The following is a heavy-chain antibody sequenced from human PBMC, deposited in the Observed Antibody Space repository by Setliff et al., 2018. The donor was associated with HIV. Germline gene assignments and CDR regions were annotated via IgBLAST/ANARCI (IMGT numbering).Heavy chain of an antibody. CDR3: AKGGYGGAYYVAGY. V-gene: IGHV3-74*03. CDR1: GFTFSNSW. J-gene: IGHJ4*02. CDR2: INTDGSSA. D-gene: IGHD5-18*01. Sequence: GGSLRLSCAASGFTFSNSWMHWVRQAPGKGLVWVSRINTDGSSATYADSVKGRFTNSRDNAKNTVSLQMTNLEPGDTAMYYCAKGGYGGAYYVAGYWGQGTKVTVPQ.